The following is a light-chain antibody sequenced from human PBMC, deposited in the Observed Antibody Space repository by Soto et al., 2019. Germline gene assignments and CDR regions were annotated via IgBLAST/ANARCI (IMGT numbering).Light chain of an antibody. Sequence: EIVLTQTPLLSPVTLGQPASISCRSSRSLVASDGNAYLTWLHQRPGQPPRPLIYKVSQRLSGVPDRFSGRWAGTDFTLHISMVEAEDVGTYFCMQATQLRTFGQGTRLEIK. CDR1: RSLVASDGNAY. CDR3: MQATQLRT. CDR2: KVS. J-gene: IGKJ5*01. V-gene: IGKV2-24*01.